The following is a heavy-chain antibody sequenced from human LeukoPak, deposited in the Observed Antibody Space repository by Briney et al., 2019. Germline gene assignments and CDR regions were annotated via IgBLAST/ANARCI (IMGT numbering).Heavy chain of an antibody. CDR2: AHPEDGTP. CDR1: GHSLTQLS. V-gene: IGHV1-24*01. J-gene: IGHJ4*02. Sequence: ASATVSCKVSGHSLTQLSIHWVRQAPGKGLEWMGDAHPEDGTPSLGQNFQGTISMTEDPSIDPAFLALTCLTSADTAGSFCAAVRTSPQDFYDDTASRNPFDFWGQGPLLPVTS. CDR3: AAVRTSPQDFYDDTASRNPFDF. D-gene: IGHD5-18*01.